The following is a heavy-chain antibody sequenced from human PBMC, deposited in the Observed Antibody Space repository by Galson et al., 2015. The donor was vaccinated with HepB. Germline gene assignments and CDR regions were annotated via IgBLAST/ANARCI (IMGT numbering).Heavy chain of an antibody. J-gene: IGHJ6*02. D-gene: IGHD2-15*01. Sequence: SLRLSCAASGFTFSSYAMHWVRQAPGKGLEWVAVISYDGSNKYYADSVKGRFTISRDNSKNTLYLQMNSLRAEDTAVYYCARDRGGYCSGGSCSYYYYYGMDVWGQGTTVTVSS. CDR2: ISYDGSNK. V-gene: IGHV3-30*04. CDR1: GFTFSSYA. CDR3: ARDRGGYCSGGSCSYYYYYGMDV.